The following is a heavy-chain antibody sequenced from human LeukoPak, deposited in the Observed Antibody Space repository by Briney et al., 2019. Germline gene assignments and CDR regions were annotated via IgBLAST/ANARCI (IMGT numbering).Heavy chain of an antibody. CDR3: ARGVLFDY. D-gene: IGHD2/OR15-2a*01. CDR2: INHSGST. J-gene: IGHJ4*02. CDR1: GVSFSGYY. V-gene: IGHV4-34*01. Sequence: PSETLSLTCAVYGVSFSGYYWSWIRQLPGKGLEWIGEINHSGSTNYNPSLKSRVTISVDTSKNQFSLKLSSVTAADTAVYYCARGVLFDYWGQGTLVTVSS.